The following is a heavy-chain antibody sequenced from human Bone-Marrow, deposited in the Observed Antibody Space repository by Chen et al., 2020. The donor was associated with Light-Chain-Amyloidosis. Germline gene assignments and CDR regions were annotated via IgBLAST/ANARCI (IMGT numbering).Heavy chain of an antibody. CDR1: GGSISSSSYY. D-gene: IGHD3-9*01. J-gene: IGHJ4*02. V-gene: IGHV4-39*01. CDR3: ARQSGGLTDI. CDR2: FLHSGRT. Sequence: QVQLQESGPGLVKPWETLSLSCTISGGSISSSSYYWGWVRQPPGEGLEWIGSFLHSGRTYYNPSLKSRVTISVDTSKSQVSLRLSSVTAADTAVYYCARQSGGLTDIWGQGTLVTVPS.